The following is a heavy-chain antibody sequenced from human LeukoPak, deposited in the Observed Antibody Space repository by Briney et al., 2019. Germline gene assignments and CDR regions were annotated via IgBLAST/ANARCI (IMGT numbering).Heavy chain of an antibody. CDR1: GGSISSYY. Sequence: SETLSLTCTVSGGSISSYYWSWIRQPPGKGQEWIGYIYYSGSTNYNPSLKSRVTISVDTSKNQFSLKLSSVTAADTAVYYCARAICSGGSCYRADFDYWGQGTLVTVSS. CDR3: ARAICSGGSCYRADFDY. J-gene: IGHJ4*02. CDR2: IYYSGST. D-gene: IGHD2-15*01. V-gene: IGHV4-59*01.